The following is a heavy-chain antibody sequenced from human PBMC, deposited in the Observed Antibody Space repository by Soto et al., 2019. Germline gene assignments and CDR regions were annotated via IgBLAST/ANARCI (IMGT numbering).Heavy chain of an antibody. CDR3: ARDITGTTSSAFDI. CDR2: IWYDGSNK. V-gene: IGHV3-33*08. Sequence: GGSLRLSCAASGFPFRSYGMHWVRQAPGKGLEWVAVIWYDGSNKYYADSVKGRFTISRDNSKNTLYLQMNSLRAEDTAVYYCARDITGTTSSAFDIWGQGTMVTVSS. D-gene: IGHD1-7*01. J-gene: IGHJ3*02. CDR1: GFPFRSYG.